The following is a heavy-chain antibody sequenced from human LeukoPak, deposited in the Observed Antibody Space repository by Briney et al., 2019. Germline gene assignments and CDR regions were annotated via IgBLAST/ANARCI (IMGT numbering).Heavy chain of an antibody. J-gene: IGHJ5*02. Sequence: PSETLSLTCTVSGCSISSYYWIWIRRAPGKGLEWIGYINYSGSTNYNPSLKSRVTISLDTSKNQFSLNLNSVTAADTAVYYCAREGDKYANWFDTWGQGTLGTVSS. CDR3: AREGDKYANWFDT. D-gene: IGHD2-8*01. CDR1: GCSISSYY. V-gene: IGHV4-59*01. CDR2: INYSGST.